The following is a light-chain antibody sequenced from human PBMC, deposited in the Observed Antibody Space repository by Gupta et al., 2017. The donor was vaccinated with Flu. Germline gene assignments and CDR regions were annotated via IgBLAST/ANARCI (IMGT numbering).Light chain of an antibody. CDR2: EIS. CDR1: RYDGGNNF. CDR3: DTWTSSMIAWV. Sequence: SSYSSRYDGGNNFVSWYQQLPGKAPKLIIYEISKRPSGIADRFSGSKSGTSATMTITGLQAVEEADYYCDTWTSSMIAWVFGGGTKLTVL. J-gene: IGLJ3*02. V-gene: IGLV1-51*01.